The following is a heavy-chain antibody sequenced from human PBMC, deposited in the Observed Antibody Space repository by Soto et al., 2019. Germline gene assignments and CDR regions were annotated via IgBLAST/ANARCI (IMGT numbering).Heavy chain of an antibody. D-gene: IGHD3-10*01. J-gene: IGHJ4*02. CDR1: GFTFSNAW. V-gene: IGHV3-15*01. CDR2: IRSKTSGGAA. Sequence: GGSLRLSCAASGFTFSNAWMSWVRQAPGKGLGWLGRIRSKTSGGAADYSAPVEGRFTISRDDSKNTLYLQMNSLKTEETAIYYCATDRFASPVDSWGQGTLVTVSS. CDR3: ATDRFASPVDS.